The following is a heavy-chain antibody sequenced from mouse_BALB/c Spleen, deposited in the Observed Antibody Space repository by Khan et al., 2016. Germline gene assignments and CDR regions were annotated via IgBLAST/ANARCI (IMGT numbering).Heavy chain of an antibody. CDR1: GYTFTNYG. Sequence: QIQLVQSGPELKKPGETVKISCKASGYTFTNYGMNWVKQAPGKGLKWMGWINTYTGESTYADDFKGRFAFSLETSASTAYLQINNLKNEDMATYFCARSAYGNYFDYWGQGTTLTVSS. D-gene: IGHD2-1*01. V-gene: IGHV9-1*02. CDR2: INTYTGES. CDR3: ARSAYGNYFDY. J-gene: IGHJ2*01.